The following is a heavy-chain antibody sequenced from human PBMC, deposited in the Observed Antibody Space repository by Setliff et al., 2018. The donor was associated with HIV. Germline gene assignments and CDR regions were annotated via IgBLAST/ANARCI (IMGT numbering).Heavy chain of an antibody. V-gene: IGHV4-34*01. J-gene: IGHJ5*02. CDR1: GGSFSGHY. CDR3: ARSLDYSGSGSYYVGWFDL. CDR2: ISQNGDT. D-gene: IGHD3-10*01. Sequence: SETLSLTCGVSGGSFSGHYWSWIRQTPGKGLEWIGEISQNGDTNYNPSLTSRVTMSVDTSKNQFSLNLSSVTAADTAVYYCARSLDYSGSGSYYVGWFDLWGQGIPVTVSS.